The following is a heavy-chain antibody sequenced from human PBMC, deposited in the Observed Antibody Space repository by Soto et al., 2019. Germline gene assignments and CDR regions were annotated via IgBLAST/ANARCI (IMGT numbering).Heavy chain of an antibody. CDR1: GFSFSDYY. CDR3: VRRRDYLDV. V-gene: IGHV3-11*01. Sequence: QEYLVESGGDLVKPGGSLRLSCAASGFSFSDYYMSWVRQAPGKGLEWILYIGTSTGTIYYADSVKGRFTISSDSANNSLYLHMKSLGVEDTAVDYCVRRRDYLDVWGKGTTVTVSS. CDR2: IGTSTGTI. J-gene: IGHJ6*03.